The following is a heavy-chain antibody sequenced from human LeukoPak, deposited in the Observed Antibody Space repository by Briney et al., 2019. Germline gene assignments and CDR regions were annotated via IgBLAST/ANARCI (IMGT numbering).Heavy chain of an antibody. V-gene: IGHV4-4*02. CDR1: GGSITSSHW. CDR3: ATYPYGGDYGAYYFDY. Sequence: PSATLSLTYAVSGGSITSSHWWTCARQPPGKGRERIGGIYHSGTTTYTPSLKCRVTMSVDRSKNQFSLKLSTVTAADTAVYYCATYPYGGDYGAYYFDYWGQGTLVTVSS. D-gene: IGHD4/OR15-4a*01. J-gene: IGHJ4*02. CDR2: IYHSGTT.